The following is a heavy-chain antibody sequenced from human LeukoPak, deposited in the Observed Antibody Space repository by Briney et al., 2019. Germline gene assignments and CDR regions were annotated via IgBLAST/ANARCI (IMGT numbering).Heavy chain of an antibody. J-gene: IGHJ4*02. Sequence: GASVKVCCKASGGTFISYAISWVRQAPGQGLEWMGGIIPIFGTANYAQKFQGRVTITADESTSTAYMELSSLRSEDTAVYYCARDRHSSGWYSNDYWGQGTLVTVSS. D-gene: IGHD6-19*01. V-gene: IGHV1-69*01. CDR1: GGTFISYA. CDR3: ARDRHSSGWYSNDY. CDR2: IIPIFGTA.